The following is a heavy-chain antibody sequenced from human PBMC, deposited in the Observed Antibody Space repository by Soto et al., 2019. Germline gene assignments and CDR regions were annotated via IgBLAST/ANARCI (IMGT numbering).Heavy chain of an antibody. CDR1: GGSMRSNNR. CDR2: IFHSGST. J-gene: IGHJ4*02. Sequence: QVQLQESGPGLVKPSGTLSLTCAVSGGSMRSNNRWSWVRQPPGKGLGGIGEIFHSGSTNYNPSLKTRVTISVDKSKNQLSLKLSSVAAADTAVYYCARVYSGSYSDSWGQGTLVTVSS. D-gene: IGHD1-26*01. V-gene: IGHV4-4*02. CDR3: ARVYSGSYSDS.